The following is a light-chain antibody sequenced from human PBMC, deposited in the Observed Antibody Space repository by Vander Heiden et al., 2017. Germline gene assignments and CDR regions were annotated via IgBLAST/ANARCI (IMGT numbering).Light chain of an antibody. Sequence: QSVLTQPPSASGTPGQSVTISCSGSSSNIGNYYVFWDQQLPGAAPKLLIYSHNQRPSGVPDRFSGSRSGTSASLAISGLRSEDEAYYYCAAWDGSLSAWLFGGGTKLTVL. CDR2: SHN. CDR1: SSNIGNYY. J-gene: IGLJ3*02. CDR3: AAWDGSLSAWL. V-gene: IGLV1-47*02.